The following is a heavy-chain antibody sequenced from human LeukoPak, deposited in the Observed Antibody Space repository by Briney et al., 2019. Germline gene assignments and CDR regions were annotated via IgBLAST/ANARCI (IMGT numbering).Heavy chain of an antibody. CDR2: TYYRSKWSN. Sequence: SQTLSLTCALSGESVSSNSAVWNWITQSPSRGLEWMGRTYYRSKWSNDYAVSVKSRITINPATSKTHCPLQPNSVTPEETAVYYCARGWFRFDYWGQGTLVTVSS. CDR1: GESVSSNSAV. V-gene: IGHV6-1*01. D-gene: IGHD2-15*01. CDR3: ARGWFRFDY. J-gene: IGHJ4*02.